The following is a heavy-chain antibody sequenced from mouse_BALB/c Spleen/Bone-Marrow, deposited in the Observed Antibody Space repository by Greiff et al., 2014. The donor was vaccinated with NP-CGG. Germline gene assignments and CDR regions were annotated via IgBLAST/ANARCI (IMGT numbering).Heavy chain of an antibody. J-gene: IGHJ4*01. CDR2: ISDGGTYT. CDR3: ARSGERYGAMDY. V-gene: IGHV5-4*02. CDR1: GFTFSDFY. D-gene: IGHD1-1*02. Sequence: EVKLMESGGDLVKPGVSLKLSCAASGFTFSDFYMFWFRQTPEKRLEWVATISDGGTYTYYPDSVKGRFTISRDNAKNNLYLQMSSLKSEDTAMYYCARSGERYGAMDYWGQGTSVTVSS.